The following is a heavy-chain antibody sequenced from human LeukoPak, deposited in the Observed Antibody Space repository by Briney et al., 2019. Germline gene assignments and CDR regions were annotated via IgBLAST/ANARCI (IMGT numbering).Heavy chain of an antibody. D-gene: IGHD2-2*01. Sequence: GGSLRLSCAASGFTFSNAWVSWVRQAPGEGLEWVGRFKCKTDGRTTDYAAPVKGRFTISSDDSKNTLYLQMNSLKTEDTAVYYCTKDREFCSSTSGYGYYYYYYMDVWGKGTTVTVSS. CDR1: GFTFSNAW. CDR2: FKCKTDGRTT. V-gene: IGHV3-15*01. J-gene: IGHJ6*03. CDR3: TKDREFCSSTSGYGYYYYYYMDV.